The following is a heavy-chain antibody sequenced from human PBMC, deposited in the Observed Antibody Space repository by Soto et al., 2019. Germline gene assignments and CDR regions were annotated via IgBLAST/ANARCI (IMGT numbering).Heavy chain of an antibody. CDR3: ARDPRYCRGGRCSITRGASHI. CDR1: ASILSATS. J-gene: IGHJ3*02. Sequence: PEGSLRLSWTASASILSATSEIGVRQSPGKGQKCFSVISNSGDTHYSASVRGRFSLSRDISDNTLHLQMNNLRVEDTAVYYCARDPRYCRGGRCSITRGASHIWGQGTMVTVSS. CDR2: ISNSGDT. D-gene: IGHD2-15*01. V-gene: IGHV3-66*01.